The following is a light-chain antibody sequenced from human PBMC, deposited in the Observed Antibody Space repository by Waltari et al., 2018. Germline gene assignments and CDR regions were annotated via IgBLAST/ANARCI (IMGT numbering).Light chain of an antibody. CDR2: DVN. Sequence: QSALTQPASVSGSPGQSITISCTGSSRDVGGDDSVSWSEDHPGQAPKVIIYDVNKRPSGVSDRFSGSKSGNTASLTISGLQAEDEATFYCSSQSTKNGVIFGGGTKVTVL. CDR1: SRDVGGDDS. J-gene: IGLJ2*01. CDR3: SSQSTKNGVI. V-gene: IGLV2-14*03.